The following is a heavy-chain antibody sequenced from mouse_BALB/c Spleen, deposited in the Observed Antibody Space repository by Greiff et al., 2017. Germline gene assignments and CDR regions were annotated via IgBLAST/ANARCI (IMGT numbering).Heavy chain of an antibody. Sequence: VQLQQPGAELVKPGASVKLSCKASGYTFTSYWMHWVKQRPGQGLEWIGEINPSNGRTNYNEKFKSKATLTVDKSSSTAYMQLSSLTSEDSAVYYCARNYGSSPYYAMDYWGQGTSVTVSS. V-gene: IGHV1S81*02. D-gene: IGHD1-1*01. CDR2: INPSNGRT. CDR3: ARNYGSSPYYAMDY. J-gene: IGHJ4*01. CDR1: GYTFTSYW.